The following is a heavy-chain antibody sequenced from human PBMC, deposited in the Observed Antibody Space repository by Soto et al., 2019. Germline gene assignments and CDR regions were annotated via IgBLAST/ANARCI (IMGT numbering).Heavy chain of an antibody. CDR2: IFHSGSA. CDR1: GGSMRSVY. Sequence: SETLSLTCTVSGGSMRSVYWSWIRQPPGKRLEWVGFIFHSGSAKYNPSLKSRVTISIDTSKSQFSLSMDSVTAADTAVYFCARAHAAKLGFDVWGLGTMVTVSS. D-gene: IGHD5-18*01. CDR3: ARAHAAKLGFDV. V-gene: IGHV4-59*01. J-gene: IGHJ4*01.